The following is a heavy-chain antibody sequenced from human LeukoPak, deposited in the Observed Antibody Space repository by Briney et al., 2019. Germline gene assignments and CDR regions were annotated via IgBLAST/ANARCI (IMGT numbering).Heavy chain of an antibody. CDR3: ARDLEVGYDSSGSIFDY. CDR2: IIPIFGTA. D-gene: IGHD3-22*01. V-gene: IGHV1-69*13. CDR1: GYTFTSYG. J-gene: IGHJ4*02. Sequence: VASVKVSCKASGYTFTSYGISWVRQAPGQGHEWMGGIIPIFGTANYAQKFQGRVTITADESTSTAYMELSSLRSEDTAVYYCARDLEVGYDSSGSIFDYWGQGTLVTVSS.